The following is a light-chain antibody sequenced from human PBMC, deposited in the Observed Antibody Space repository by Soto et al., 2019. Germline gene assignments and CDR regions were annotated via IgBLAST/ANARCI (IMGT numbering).Light chain of an antibody. Sequence: EIMLTQSPATLSLSPGERATLSCRASQSVSSYSAWYQQKPGQAPRLLIYDASNKATGIPARFSGSGSGTDFTLTISSLEPEDFAVYYCQQRSNWPPTFGQGTKVDIK. V-gene: IGKV3-11*01. J-gene: IGKJ1*01. CDR2: DAS. CDR3: QQRSNWPPT. CDR1: QSVSSY.